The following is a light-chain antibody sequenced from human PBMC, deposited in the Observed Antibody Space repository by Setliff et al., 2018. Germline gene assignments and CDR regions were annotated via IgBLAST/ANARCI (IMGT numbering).Light chain of an antibody. Sequence: QSALTQPRSVSGSPGQSVTISCTGTSSDVGGYNYVSWYQQHPGKAPKVMIYDVSKRPSGVPDRFSDSKSGNTASLTISGLQAEDEADYYCCSYAGSYTYVFGTGTKVTVL. CDR1: SSDVGGYNY. V-gene: IGLV2-11*01. CDR3: CSYAGSYTYV. J-gene: IGLJ1*01. CDR2: DVS.